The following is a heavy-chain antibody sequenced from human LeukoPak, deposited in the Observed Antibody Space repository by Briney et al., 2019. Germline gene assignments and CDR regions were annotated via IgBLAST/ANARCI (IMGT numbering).Heavy chain of an antibody. V-gene: IGHV4-34*01. D-gene: IGHD2-15*01. CDR2: INHSGST. CDR1: GGSFSGYY. CDR3: ARAPTWSPGYCFDY. Sequence: SETLSLTCAVYGGSFSGYYWSWIRQPPGKGLEWIGEINHSGSTNYNPSLKRRVTTSVDTSKNQFSLKLSSVTAADTAVYYCARAPTWSPGYCFDYWGQGTLVTVSS. J-gene: IGHJ4*02.